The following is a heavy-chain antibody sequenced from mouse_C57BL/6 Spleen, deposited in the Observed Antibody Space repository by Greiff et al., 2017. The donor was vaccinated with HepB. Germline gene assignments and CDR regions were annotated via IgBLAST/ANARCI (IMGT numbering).Heavy chain of an antibody. V-gene: IGHV1-76*01. D-gene: IGHD4-1*01. Sequence: QVHVKQSGAELVRPGASVKLSCKASGYTFTDYYINWVKQRPGQGLEWIARIYPGSGNTYYNEKFKGKATLTAEKSSSTAYMQLSSLTSEDSAVYFCARETGLAWFAYWGQGTLVTVSA. CDR2: IYPGSGNT. CDR1: GYTFTDYY. CDR3: ARETGLAWFAY. J-gene: IGHJ3*01.